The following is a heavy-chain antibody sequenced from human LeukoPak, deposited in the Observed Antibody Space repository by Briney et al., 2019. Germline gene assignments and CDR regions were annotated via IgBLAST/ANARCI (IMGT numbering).Heavy chain of an antibody. CDR2: ISAAKDNT. D-gene: IGHD2-2*01. Sequence: ASVKVSCKASGYTFTSYGIIWVRQAPGQGLEWMGWISAAKDNTNYTQKFQGRLTMTTDTSTSTAYMELSSLRSEDTAVYYCARSGYCSSTSCYPYYYYMDVWGKGTTVTVSS. J-gene: IGHJ6*03. V-gene: IGHV1-18*01. CDR3: ARSGYCSSTSCYPYYYYMDV. CDR1: GYTFTSYG.